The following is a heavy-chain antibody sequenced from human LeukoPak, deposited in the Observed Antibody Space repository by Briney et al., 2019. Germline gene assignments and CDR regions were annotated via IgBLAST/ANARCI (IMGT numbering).Heavy chain of an antibody. CDR2: TYYRYKWYK. J-gene: IGHJ6*03. CDR1: GDSVSNNSAA. Sequence: SQTLSLTFAISGDSVSNNSAAWSWIRQSPSRGLEWLRKTYYRYKWYKDYVVSVKSRITINPDTSKNQFSLQLNSVTSQDKAVYYCARRTPYYYMDVWGKGTTVTVSS. CDR3: ARRTPYYYMDV. V-gene: IGHV6-1*01.